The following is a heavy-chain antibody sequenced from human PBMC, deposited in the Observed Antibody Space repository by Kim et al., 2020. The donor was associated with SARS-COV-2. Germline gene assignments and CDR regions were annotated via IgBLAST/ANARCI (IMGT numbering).Heavy chain of an antibody. CDR3: ARRVCYVYIGYHFDS. V-gene: IGHV4-39*01. J-gene: IGHJ4*02. Sequence: SETLSLTCIVSGGSITSSAYHWACIRQSPGKGLEWIASIFYSGTTYYNPSLKIRVTLSVDTAKNQFALKVRSVTAADTAVYYCARRVCYVYIGYHFDSWGQRTLGTVSS. CDR1: GGSITSSAYH. D-gene: IGHD5-18*01. CDR2: IFYSGTT.